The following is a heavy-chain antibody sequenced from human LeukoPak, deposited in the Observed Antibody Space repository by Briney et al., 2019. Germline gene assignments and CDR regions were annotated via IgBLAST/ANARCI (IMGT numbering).Heavy chain of an antibody. V-gene: IGHV4-59*01. D-gene: IGHD6-19*01. Sequence: SETLALTCTVSGGSISNSYWSWIRQPPGKGLEWIGYIYYSESTNYNPSLKSRVTISLDTSTNQFSLKLSSVTAADAAVYYCARESAVAGELYDSWGQGTLVTVSS. CDR1: GGSISNSY. CDR3: ARESAVAGELYDS. CDR2: IYYSEST. J-gene: IGHJ4*02.